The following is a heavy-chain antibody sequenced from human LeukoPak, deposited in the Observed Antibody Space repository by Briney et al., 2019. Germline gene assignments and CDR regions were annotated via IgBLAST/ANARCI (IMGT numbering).Heavy chain of an antibody. CDR1: GFSFSSYG. V-gene: IGHV3-30*02. CDR3: ARGGYYNILTGFRSRILGFDY. CDR2: IRYDGIVK. Sequence: PGGSLRLSCAASGFSFSSYGMHWVRQAPGKGLEWVAFIRYDGIVKHYADSVKGRFTISRDNSKNTLYLQMNSLRAEDTAVYFCARGGYYNILTGFRSRILGFDYWGRGTLVTVSS. D-gene: IGHD3-9*01. J-gene: IGHJ4*02.